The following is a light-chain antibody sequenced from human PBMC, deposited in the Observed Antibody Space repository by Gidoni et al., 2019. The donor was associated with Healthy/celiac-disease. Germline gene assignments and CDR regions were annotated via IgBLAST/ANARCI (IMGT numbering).Light chain of an antibody. CDR3: QQRSNWPPLFT. V-gene: IGKV3-11*01. CDR1: QSVSSY. Sequence: EIVLTQSPATLSLSPGERATLSCRASQSVSSYLAWYQQKPGQAPRLLLIYDASNRATGIPARFSGSGSGTDFTLTISSLEPEDFAVYYCQQRSNWPPLFTFGPGTKVDIK. CDR2: DAS. J-gene: IGKJ3*01.